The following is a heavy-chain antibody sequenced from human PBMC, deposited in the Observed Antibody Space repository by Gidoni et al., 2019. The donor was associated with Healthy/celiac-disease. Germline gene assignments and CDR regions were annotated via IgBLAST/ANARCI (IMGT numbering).Heavy chain of an antibody. CDR3: ARTKVITRFYWYFDL. CDR2: IFSNDEK. CDR1: GFSLSNARMG. V-gene: IGHV2-26*01. Sequence: QVTLKESGPVLVKPTETLPLTCTVSGFSLSNARMGVSWIRQPPGKALEWLAHIFSNDEKSYSTSLKSRLTISKDTSKSQVVLTMTNMDPVDTATYYCARTKVITRFYWYFDLWGRGTLVTVSS. J-gene: IGHJ2*01. D-gene: IGHD5-18*01.